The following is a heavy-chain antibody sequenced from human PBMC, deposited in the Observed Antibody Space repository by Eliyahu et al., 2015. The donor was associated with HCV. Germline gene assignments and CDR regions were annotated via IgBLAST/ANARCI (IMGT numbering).Heavy chain of an antibody. CDR3: ARDTDDYWSGFYHYYGVDV. Sequence: QVQLVESGGGVVQPGRSLRLSCAASGFTFISYGXHWVRQAPGKGLEWVASISYDASNQYYADSVKGQFTVSRDDSKNTLYLQMNSLRTEDTAVYYCARDTDDYWSGFYHYYGVDVWGQGTAVTVSS. J-gene: IGHJ6*02. D-gene: IGHD3-3*01. V-gene: IGHV3-30*03. CDR2: ISYDASNQ. CDR1: GFTFISYG.